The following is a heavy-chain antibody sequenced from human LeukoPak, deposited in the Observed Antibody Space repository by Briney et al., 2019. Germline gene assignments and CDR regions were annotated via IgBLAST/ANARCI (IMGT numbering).Heavy chain of an antibody. CDR3: ARQRLRLGELSLLLDY. V-gene: IGHV3-64*01. J-gene: IGHJ4*02. D-gene: IGHD3-16*02. CDR1: GFTFSSYA. Sequence: GGSLRLSCAASGFTFSSYAMHWVRQAPGKGLEYVSVITSKGGSTFYANSVKGRFTISRDNSKNTLYLQMGSLRAEDMAVYYCARQRLRLGELSLLLDYWGQGILVTVSS. CDR2: ITSKGGST.